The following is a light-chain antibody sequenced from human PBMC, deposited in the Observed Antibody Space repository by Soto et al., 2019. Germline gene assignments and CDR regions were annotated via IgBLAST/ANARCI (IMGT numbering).Light chain of an antibody. CDR2: HVS. CDR1: QSVCNGH. V-gene: IGKV3-20*01. CDR3: QQHCDSPWT. J-gene: IGKJ1*01. Sequence: EIVLTQSPGTVSLSPGDRATLSCRASQSVCNGHLAWYQQKPGQAPRLLMYHVSSRATGIPDRFSGSGSGTDFTLTINRLEPADFAVYYCQQHCDSPWTFGQGTKVEVK.